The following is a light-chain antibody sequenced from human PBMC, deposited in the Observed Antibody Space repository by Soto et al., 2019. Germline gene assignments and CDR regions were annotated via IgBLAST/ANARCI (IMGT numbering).Light chain of an antibody. J-gene: IGKJ4*01. CDR2: KAS. CDR1: QTVSNW. Sequence: DIQMTQSPSTLSASVVGRVTITCRASQTVSNWLAWYQQKPGKAPRLLIYKASALQSGVPSRFSGSGSGTEFTLTISSLQPDDFAIYYCQHYNNYPLTFGGGTKVDIK. CDR3: QHYNNYPLT. V-gene: IGKV1-5*03.